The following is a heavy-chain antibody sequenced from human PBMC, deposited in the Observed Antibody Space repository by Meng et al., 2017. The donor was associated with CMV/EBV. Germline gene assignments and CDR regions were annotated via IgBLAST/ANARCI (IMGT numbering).Heavy chain of an antibody. J-gene: IGHJ4*02. V-gene: IGHV1-3*01. CDR1: YS. CDR3: ARTRTYCASTSCYTGGYYFDY. Sequence: YSIHWVRQAPGQRLEWMGWISAGNGDTKSSQKFQGRLTITRDSSASTVYMELSSVRFEDTAVYYCARTRTYCASTSCYTGGYYFDYWDQGTLVTVSS. CDR2: ISAGNGDT. D-gene: IGHD2-2*02.